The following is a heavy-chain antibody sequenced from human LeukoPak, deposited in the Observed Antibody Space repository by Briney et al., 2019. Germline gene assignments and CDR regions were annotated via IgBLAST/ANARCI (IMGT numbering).Heavy chain of an antibody. CDR2: ISGSDDGT. CDR3: AKSPVSSCRGSFCYPFDY. D-gene: IGHD2-15*01. CDR1: GLTVSSNY. J-gene: IGHJ4*02. Sequence: GGSLRLSCAASGLTVSSNYMNWVRQIPGKGLEWVSAISGSDDGTYYADSVKGRFTISRDNSRNTLYLQMNTLRAEDTAVYFCAKSPVSSCRGSFCYPFDYWGQGNLVTVSS. V-gene: IGHV3-23*01.